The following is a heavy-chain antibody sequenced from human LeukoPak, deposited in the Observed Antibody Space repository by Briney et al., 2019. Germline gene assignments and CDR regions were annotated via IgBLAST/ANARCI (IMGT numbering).Heavy chain of an antibody. D-gene: IGHD6-19*01. J-gene: IGHJ2*01. Sequence: KPSETLCLTCTVSGGSISSYYWSWIRQPPGKGLEWIGYIYYSGSTNYNPSLKSRVTISVDSSKTHFSLKLTSVTAADTAVYYCARSIPVDWYFDLWGRGTLVTVYS. V-gene: IGHV4-59*01. CDR3: ARSIPVDWYFDL. CDR2: IYYSGST. CDR1: GGSISSYY.